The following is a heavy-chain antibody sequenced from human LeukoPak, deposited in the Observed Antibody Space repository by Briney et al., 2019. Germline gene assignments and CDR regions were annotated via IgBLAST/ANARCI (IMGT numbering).Heavy chain of an antibody. V-gene: IGHV4-59*08. CDR3: ARLGAVSDAFDI. Sequence: PSETLSLTCTDSGGSISTYYWSWIRQPPGKGLEWLGYVYHSGSTNYNPSLKSRVTISVDTSKKQFSLKVTPVTAADAAVYYCARLGAVSDAFDIWGQGTMVTVSS. D-gene: IGHD3-16*01. CDR2: VYHSGST. CDR1: GGSISTYY. J-gene: IGHJ3*02.